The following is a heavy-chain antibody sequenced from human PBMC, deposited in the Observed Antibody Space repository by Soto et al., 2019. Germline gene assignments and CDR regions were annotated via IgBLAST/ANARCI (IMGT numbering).Heavy chain of an antibody. J-gene: IGHJ4*02. CDR1: GITISNYP. CDR3: VKDDGGYPSTAPH. CDR2: ISGSGDRT. D-gene: IGHD3-22*01. V-gene: IGHV3-23*01. Sequence: EVQLLESGGGLVQPGGSLRLSCAASGITISNYPMSWVRQAPGKGLDWVSGISGSGDRTYYADSAKGRFSISKDISKNSLSLLLDSLGVEDTAVYFCVKDDGGYPSTAPHWGQGTLVTVSS.